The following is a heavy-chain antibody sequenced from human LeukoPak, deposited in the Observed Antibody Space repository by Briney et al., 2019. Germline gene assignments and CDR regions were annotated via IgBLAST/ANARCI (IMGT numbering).Heavy chain of an antibody. CDR3: ARDQKDYYDSSGYDY. Sequence: GASVKVSCKASGYTFTGYYMHWVRQAPGQGLEWMGWINPNSGGTNYAQKFQGRVTMTRDTSISTAYMELSRLRSDDTAVYYCARDQKDYYDSSGYDYWGQGTLVTVSS. CDR2: INPNSGGT. J-gene: IGHJ4*02. V-gene: IGHV1-2*02. CDR1: GYTFTGYY. D-gene: IGHD3-22*01.